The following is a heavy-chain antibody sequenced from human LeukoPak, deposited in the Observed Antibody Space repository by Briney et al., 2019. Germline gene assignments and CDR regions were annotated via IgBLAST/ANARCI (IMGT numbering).Heavy chain of an antibody. Sequence: SETLSLTCTVSGGSISSYYWSWIRQPPGKGLEWIGYIYYSGSTNYNPSLKSRVTISVDTSKNQFSLKLSSVTAADTAVYYCARDLPAMATHYYYYYMDVWGKGTTVTVSS. CDR1: GGSISSYY. CDR3: ARDLPAMATHYYYYYMDV. J-gene: IGHJ6*03. D-gene: IGHD5-18*01. CDR2: IYYSGST. V-gene: IGHV4-59*12.